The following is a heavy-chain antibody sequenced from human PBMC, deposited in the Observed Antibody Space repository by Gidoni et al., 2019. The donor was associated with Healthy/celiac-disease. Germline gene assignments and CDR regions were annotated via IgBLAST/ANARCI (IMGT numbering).Heavy chain of an antibody. J-gene: IGHJ4*02. D-gene: IGHD3-22*01. CDR3: ARDGYNDTPFDY. CDR1: GGTFSSYA. CDR2: IIPILGIA. Sequence: QVQLVQSGAEVQQPGSSVKVSCKASGGTFSSYAISWVRQAPGQGLEWMGRIIPILGIANYAQKFQGRVTITADKSTSTAYMELSSLRAEDTAVYYCARDGYNDTPFDYWGQGTLVTVSS. V-gene: IGHV1-69*04.